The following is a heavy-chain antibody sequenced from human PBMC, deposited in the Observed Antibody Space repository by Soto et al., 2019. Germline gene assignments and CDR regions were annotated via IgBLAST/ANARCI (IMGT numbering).Heavy chain of an antibody. CDR3: AKRPRALLTFDY. CDR2: ISHSGGTS. Sequence: EVQLVDSGGGLVQPGGSLRLSCAASGFIFSNYVMSWVRQAPGKGLEWVSSISHSGGTSYYADSVKGRFTISRDNSKNTLYLQMNSLRAEDTAIYYCAKRPRALLTFDYWGQGTLVTVSS. D-gene: IGHD1-26*01. V-gene: IGHV3-23*04. CDR1: GFIFSNYV. J-gene: IGHJ4*02.